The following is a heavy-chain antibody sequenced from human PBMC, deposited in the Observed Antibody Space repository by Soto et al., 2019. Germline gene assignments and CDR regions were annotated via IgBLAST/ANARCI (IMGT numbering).Heavy chain of an antibody. CDR2: ISAYNGNT. CDR3: ARDRGVGADY. Sequence: ASVKISCKASGYTFTSYGISGVRQAPGQGLEWMGWISAYNGNTNYAQELQGRVTMTTDTSTSTAYMELRRLRSDDTAVYYCARDRGVGADYWGQGTLVTVSS. D-gene: IGHD1-26*01. CDR1: GYTFTSYG. V-gene: IGHV1-18*01. J-gene: IGHJ4*02.